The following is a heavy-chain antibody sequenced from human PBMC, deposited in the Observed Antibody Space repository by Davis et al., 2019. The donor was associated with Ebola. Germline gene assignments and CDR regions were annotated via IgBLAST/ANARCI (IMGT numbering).Heavy chain of an antibody. CDR3: ARPSGSGSSWPGYYYYGMDV. CDR2: IYHSGST. V-gene: IGHV4-30-2*01. Sequence: SETLSLTCAVSGGSISSGGYSWSWIRQPPGKGLEWIGYIYHSGSTYYNPSLKSRVTISVDRSKNQFSLKLSSVTAADTAVYYCARPSGSGSSWPGYYYYGMDVWGQGTTVTVSS. CDR1: GGSISSGGYS. J-gene: IGHJ6*02. D-gene: IGHD6-13*01.